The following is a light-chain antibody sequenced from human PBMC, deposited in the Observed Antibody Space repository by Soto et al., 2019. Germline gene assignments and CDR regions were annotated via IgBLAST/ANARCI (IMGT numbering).Light chain of an antibody. Sequence: QSVLTQPPSVSGAPGQRVTISCTGSSSNIGAGYDVHWYQRLPGTAPKVLIYGNNNRPSGVPDRFSGSKSGTSASLAITGLQAEDEADYYCQSHDSSLSGSYVFGTGTKLTVL. CDR2: GNN. CDR3: QSHDSSLSGSYV. J-gene: IGLJ1*01. CDR1: SSNIGAGYD. V-gene: IGLV1-40*01.